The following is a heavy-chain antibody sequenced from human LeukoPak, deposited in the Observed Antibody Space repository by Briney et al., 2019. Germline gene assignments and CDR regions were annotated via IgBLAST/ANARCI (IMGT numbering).Heavy chain of an antibody. J-gene: IGHJ5*02. CDR3: ARVSGGQLVILNWFDP. D-gene: IGHD6-6*01. Sequence: ASVKVSCKASGGTFSSYAISWVRQAPGQGLEWMGWISAYNGNTNYAQKLQGRVTMTTDTSTSTAYMELRSLRSDDTAVYYCARVSGGQLVILNWFDPWGQGTLVTVSS. CDR2: ISAYNGNT. V-gene: IGHV1-18*01. CDR1: GGTFSSYA.